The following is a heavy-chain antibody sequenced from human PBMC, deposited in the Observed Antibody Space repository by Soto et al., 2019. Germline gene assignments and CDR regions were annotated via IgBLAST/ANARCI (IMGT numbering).Heavy chain of an antibody. CDR1: GGSISSYY. V-gene: IGHV4-59*01. J-gene: IGHJ6*02. CDR2: IYYSGST. Sequence: PSETLSLTCAVSGGSISSYYWSWIRQPPGKGLEWTGYIYYSGSTNYNPSLKSRVTISVDTSKNQFSLKLSSVTAADTAVYYCARGFPHYDFWSGHSYGMDVWGQGTTVTVSS. D-gene: IGHD3-3*01. CDR3: ARGFPHYDFWSGHSYGMDV.